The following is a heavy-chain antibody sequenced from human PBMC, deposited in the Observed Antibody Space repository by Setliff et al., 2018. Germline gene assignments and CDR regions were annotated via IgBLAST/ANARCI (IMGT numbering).Heavy chain of an antibody. CDR2: IGVYSGNT. J-gene: IGHJ4*02. CDR1: GYTFTESI. CDR3: LRLVRYCSRTSCQRTSGDEV. D-gene: IGHD2-8*01. Sequence: ASVKVSCKASGYTFTESIVSWVRQAPGQGLEWLGWIGVYSGNTYTAQRFQGRVTMTTDTSTNMAYLELRGLRSDDTAVYYCLRLVRYCSRTSCQRTSGDEVWGQGTLVT. V-gene: IGHV1-18*01.